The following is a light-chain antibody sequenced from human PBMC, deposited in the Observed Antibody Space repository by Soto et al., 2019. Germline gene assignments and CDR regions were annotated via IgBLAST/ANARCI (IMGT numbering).Light chain of an antibody. J-gene: IGKJ5*01. CDR2: DAS. CDR1: QDITNY. Sequence: DIQMTQSPSSLSASVGDRVTISCQARQDITNYLNWYQQKPGKAPKLLIYDASNLETGVPSRFSGSGSGTHFSFTISSLQPEDIATYYCQQYDNVPFTFGQGTRLEMK. V-gene: IGKV1-33*01. CDR3: QQYDNVPFT.